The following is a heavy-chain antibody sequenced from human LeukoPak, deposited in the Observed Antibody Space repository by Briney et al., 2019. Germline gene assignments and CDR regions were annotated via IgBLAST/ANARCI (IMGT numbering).Heavy chain of an antibody. J-gene: IGHJ6*02. CDR2: INHRGST. Sequence: SETLSLTCAVYGGSFSGYYWSWIRQPPGKGLEWIGEINHRGSTNYNPSLKSRVTISVDTSKNQFSLKLSSVTAADTAVYFCARGRTQLQLRGYYYGMDVWGQGTTVTVSS. D-gene: IGHD1-1*01. V-gene: IGHV4-34*01. CDR3: ARGRTQLQLRGYYYGMDV. CDR1: GGSFSGYY.